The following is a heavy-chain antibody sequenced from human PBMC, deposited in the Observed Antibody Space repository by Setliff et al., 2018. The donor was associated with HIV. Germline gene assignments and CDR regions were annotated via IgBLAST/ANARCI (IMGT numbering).Heavy chain of an antibody. J-gene: IGHJ3*02. CDR3: ASAGAWQRNALDI. V-gene: IGHV1-46*02. CDR2: INPTGGST. D-gene: IGHD5-12*01. CDR1: RSTFNSHT. Sequence: ASVKVSCKASRSTFNSHTINWVRQAPGQGLDWMGRINPTGGSTRNTQKFQGRVAMTRDTSTSTVYMELSSLRSEDTAVYYCASAGAWQRNALDIWGQGTMVTVSS.